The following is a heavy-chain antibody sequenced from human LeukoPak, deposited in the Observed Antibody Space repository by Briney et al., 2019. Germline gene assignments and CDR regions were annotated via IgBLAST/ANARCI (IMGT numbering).Heavy chain of an antibody. Sequence: GGSLRLSCAASGFTFSSYWMSWVRQAPGKGLEWAANINQDGSEKYYVDSVKGRFTISRDNAKNSLYLQMSSLRAEDTALYYCASRSSVAASGPGWGQGTLVTVSS. V-gene: IGHV3-7*01. D-gene: IGHD2-15*01. J-gene: IGHJ4*02. CDR1: GFTFSSYW. CDR3: ASRSSVAASGPG. CDR2: INQDGSEK.